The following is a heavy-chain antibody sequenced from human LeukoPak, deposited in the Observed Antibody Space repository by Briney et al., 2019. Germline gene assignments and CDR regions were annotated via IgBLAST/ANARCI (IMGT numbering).Heavy chain of an antibody. CDR2: ISYDGSNK. CDR3: ARDQQWLVGFDY. D-gene: IGHD6-19*01. V-gene: IGHV3-30-3*01. Sequence: GGSLTLSCAASGFTFSSYAMHWVRQAPGKGLEWVAVISYDGSNKYYADSVKGRFTISRDNSKNTLYLQMNSLRAEDTAVYYCARDQQWLVGFDYWGQGTLVTVSS. J-gene: IGHJ4*02. CDR1: GFTFSSYA.